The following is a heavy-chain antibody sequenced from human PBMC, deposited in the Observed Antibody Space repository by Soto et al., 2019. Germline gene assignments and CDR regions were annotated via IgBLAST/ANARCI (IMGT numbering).Heavy chain of an antibody. V-gene: IGHV3-7*04. CDR2: IKQDGSQK. CDR3: ASDRGCSGDSCHPPRYYYYGMDV. CDR1: GFTFSSYW. Sequence: PGGSLRLSCAASGFTFSSYWMSWVRQAPGKGLEWVANIKQDGSQKWYGDTVKGRITISRDNAKISLYLQLNSLRAEVTALYYFASDRGCSGDSCHPPRYYYYGMDVWGQGTTVTVSS. D-gene: IGHD2-15*01. J-gene: IGHJ6*02.